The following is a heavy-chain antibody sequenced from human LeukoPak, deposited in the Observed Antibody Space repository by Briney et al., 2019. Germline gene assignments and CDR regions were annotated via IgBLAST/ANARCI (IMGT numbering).Heavy chain of an antibody. J-gene: IGHJ4*02. CDR1: GSTLTEFS. V-gene: IGHV1-24*01. CDR2: LDPEDGET. D-gene: IGHD6-6*01. Sequence: ASVKVSCKLSGSTLTEFSIHWVRQGHGKGLELLGGLDPEDGETILSQKFQDRVALTADTSTSTAYMDMSRLRSEDTAVYFCVRGRTGSIATAGRYWGRGTLVTVS. CDR3: VRGRTGSIATAGRY.